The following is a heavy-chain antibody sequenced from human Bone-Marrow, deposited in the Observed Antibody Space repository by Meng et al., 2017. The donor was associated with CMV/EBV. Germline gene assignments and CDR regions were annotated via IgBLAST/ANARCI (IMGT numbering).Heavy chain of an antibody. J-gene: IGHJ4*02. CDR3: ARQDWTYGHRPYYFDY. CDR1: GYMFTTYW. CDR2: IYPGDSDT. V-gene: IGHV5-51*01. D-gene: IGHD1-7*01. Sequence: KVSCKVSGYMFTTYWIGWVRQMPGKGLEWMGNIYPGDSDTRYSPSFQGQVTISADKSINTAYLQWSSLKASDTAIYYCARQDWTYGHRPYYFDYWGQGALVTVSS.